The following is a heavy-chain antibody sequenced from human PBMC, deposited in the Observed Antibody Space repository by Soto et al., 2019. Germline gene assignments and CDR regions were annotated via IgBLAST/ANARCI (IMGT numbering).Heavy chain of an antibody. CDR3: ARWGCTGSNCNRNQRSIDL. CDR1: GFIFNEYG. CDR2: IWSDGSNK. Sequence: QVPLVESGGGVVQPRRSLRLSCAGSGFIFNEYGMRWVRQAPGTGLVWVAVIWSDGSNKYYADSVKGRFTFSRENSKKPMALPRNSLRVDDTAVYYCARWGCTGSNCNRNQRSIDLRVQATLVTVSS. V-gene: IGHV3-33*03. J-gene: IGHJ4*02. D-gene: IGHD1-20*01.